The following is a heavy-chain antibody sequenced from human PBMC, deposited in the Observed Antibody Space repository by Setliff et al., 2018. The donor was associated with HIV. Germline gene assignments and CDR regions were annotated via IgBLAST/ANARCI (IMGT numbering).Heavy chain of an antibody. CDR3: VREWVADP. D-gene: IGHD1-26*01. Sequence: GGSLRLSCEASGFTFSTYWMSWVRQAPGKGLEWVANIKKDGSEKFYVDSVKGRFTISRENAKNSLYLQMNSLRAGDTAVYYCVREWVADPWGQGTLVNVSS. CDR2: IKKDGSEK. V-gene: IGHV3-7*01. CDR1: GFTFSTYW. J-gene: IGHJ5*02.